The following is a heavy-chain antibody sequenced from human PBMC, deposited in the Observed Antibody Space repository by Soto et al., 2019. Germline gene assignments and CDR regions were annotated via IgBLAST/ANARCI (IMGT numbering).Heavy chain of an antibody. Sequence: GGSLRLSCAASGFTFSSYGMHWVRQAPGKGLEWVAVIWYDGSNKYYADSVKGRFTISRDNSKNTLYLQMNSLRAEDTAVYYWAKELWLVGVEALYIWGQGTMATV. CDR3: AKELWLVGVEALYI. J-gene: IGHJ3*02. CDR1: GFTFSSYG. CDR2: IWYDGSNK. D-gene: IGHD6-19*01. V-gene: IGHV3-33*06.